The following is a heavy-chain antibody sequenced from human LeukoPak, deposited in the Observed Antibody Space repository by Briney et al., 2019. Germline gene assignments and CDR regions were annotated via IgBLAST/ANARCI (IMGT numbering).Heavy chain of an antibody. Sequence: GGSLRLSCAASGFTFSGYEMNWVRQAPGKGLEWVSYISSSGTTIYYVDSVKGRFAISRDNAKNSLYLQMNSLRAEDTAVYYCARNNYYYESSGYFRHDVWGQGTLVTVSS. CDR3: ARNNYYYESSGYFRHDV. CDR1: GFTFSGYE. J-gene: IGHJ4*02. V-gene: IGHV3-48*03. D-gene: IGHD3-22*01. CDR2: ISSSGTTI.